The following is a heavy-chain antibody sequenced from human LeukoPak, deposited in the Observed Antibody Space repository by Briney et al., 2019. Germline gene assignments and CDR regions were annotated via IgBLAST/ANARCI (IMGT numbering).Heavy chain of an antibody. CDR2: IRYDGNNK. V-gene: IGHV3-30*02. D-gene: IGHD3-22*01. CDR1: GFTFSSYG. CDR3: AKFPNYYDSSGYHYFDY. Sequence: GGSLRLSCAASGFTFSSYGMHLVRQAPGKGLEWVAFIRYDGNNKYYVDSVKGRFTISRDNSKNTLYLQMNSLRAEDTAVYYCAKFPNYYDSSGYHYFDYWGQGTLVTVSS. J-gene: IGHJ4*02.